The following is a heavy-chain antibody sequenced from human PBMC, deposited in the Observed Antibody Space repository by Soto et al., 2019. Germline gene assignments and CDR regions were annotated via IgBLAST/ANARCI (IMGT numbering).Heavy chain of an antibody. V-gene: IGHV3-23*01. Sequence: EVQLLESGGGLVQPGGSLRLSCTASGFTFSSYAMSWVRQAPGKGLEWVSAISGSGGSTYYADSVKGRFTISRDNSKNTLYLQMNSLRAEDTAVYYCAKDTGPPRLQYYFDYWGQGTLVTVSS. D-gene: IGHD5-12*01. CDR2: ISGSGGST. CDR1: GFTFSSYA. CDR3: AKDTGPPRLQYYFDY. J-gene: IGHJ4*02.